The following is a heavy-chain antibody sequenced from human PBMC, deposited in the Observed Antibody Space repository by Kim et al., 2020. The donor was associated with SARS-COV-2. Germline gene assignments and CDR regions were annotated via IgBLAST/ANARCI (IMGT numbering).Heavy chain of an antibody. Sequence: SETLSLTCTVSGGSISSYYWSWIRQPPGKGLEWIGYIYYSGSTNYNPSLKSRVTISVDTSKNQFSLKLSSVTAADTAVYYCARGRNLQNYYYYYGMDVWGQGTTVTVSS. CDR2: IYYSGST. CDR1: GGSISSYY. CDR3: ARGRNLQNYYYYYGMDV. J-gene: IGHJ6*02. D-gene: IGHD4-4*01. V-gene: IGHV4-59*13.